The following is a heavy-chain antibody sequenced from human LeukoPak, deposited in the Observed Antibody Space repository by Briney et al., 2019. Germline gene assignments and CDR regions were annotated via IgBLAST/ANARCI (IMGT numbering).Heavy chain of an antibody. CDR1: GGTFSSYA. Sequence: SVKVSCKASGGTFSSYAISWVRQAPGQGLEWMGGIIPIFDTANYAQKFQGRVTITADESTSTAYMELSSLRSEDTAVYYCARTGYSSGWSAYYYYMDVWGKGTTVTVSS. D-gene: IGHD6-19*01. V-gene: IGHV1-69*13. J-gene: IGHJ6*03. CDR2: IIPIFDTA. CDR3: ARTGYSSGWSAYYYYMDV.